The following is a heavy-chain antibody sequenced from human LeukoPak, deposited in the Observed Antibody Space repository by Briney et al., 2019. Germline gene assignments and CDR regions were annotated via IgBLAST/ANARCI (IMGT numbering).Heavy chain of an antibody. D-gene: IGHD2/OR15-2a*01. V-gene: IGHV4-59*01. CDR1: GGSISGYY. CDR3: ARTFYDTLDSDAFDF. CDR2: IHYSGST. J-gene: IGHJ3*01. Sequence: PSETLSLTCTVSGGSISGYYWSWIRQPPGQGLEWIGYIHYSGSTDYNPSLKGRVTISLDMSKNQFSLKINSMTAADTAVYYCARTFYDTLDSDAFDFWGQGTMVIVSS.